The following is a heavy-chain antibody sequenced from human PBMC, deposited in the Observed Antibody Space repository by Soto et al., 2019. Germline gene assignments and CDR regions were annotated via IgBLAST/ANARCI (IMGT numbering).Heavy chain of an antibody. CDR1: GYTFTSYA. J-gene: IGHJ6*03. CDR2: INAGNGNT. D-gene: IGHD4-17*01. CDR3: ARSPLYGDYSYYYYYYMEG. V-gene: IGHV1-3*01. Sequence: ASVKVSCKASGYTFTSYAMHWVRQAPGQRLEWMGWINAGNGNTKYSQKFQGRVTITRDTSASTAYMELSSLRSEDTAVYYCARSPLYGDYSYYYYYYMEGWGKGTTVSLSS.